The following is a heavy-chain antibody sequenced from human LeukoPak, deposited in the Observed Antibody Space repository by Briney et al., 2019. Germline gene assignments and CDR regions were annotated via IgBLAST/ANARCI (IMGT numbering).Heavy chain of an antibody. CDR2: IYYSGST. V-gene: IGHV4-59*01. J-gene: IGHJ3*02. CDR1: GGSISSYY. Sequence: TSETLSLTCTVSGGSISSYYWSWIRQPPGKGLEWIGYIYYSGSTNYNPSLKSRVTISVDTSKNQFSLKLSSVTAADTAVYYCARDSGQNAFDIWGQGTMVTGSS. D-gene: IGHD1-26*01. CDR3: ARDSGQNAFDI.